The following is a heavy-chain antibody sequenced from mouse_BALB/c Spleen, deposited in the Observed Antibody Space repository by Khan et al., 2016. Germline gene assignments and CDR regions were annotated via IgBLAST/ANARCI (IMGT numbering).Heavy chain of an antibody. CDR3: VRSVDGPAWFAY. CDR2: ISSGSSTI. Sequence: EVELVESGGGLVQPGGSRKLSCAASGFTFSSFGMHWVRQAPEKGLEWVAYISSGSSTIYYADKVKGRFTISRDNPKNTLFLQMTSLRSEDTAMYFGVRSVDGPAWFAYGGQGTLVTVSA. J-gene: IGHJ3*01. D-gene: IGHD2-3*01. CDR1: GFTFSSFG. V-gene: IGHV5-17*02.